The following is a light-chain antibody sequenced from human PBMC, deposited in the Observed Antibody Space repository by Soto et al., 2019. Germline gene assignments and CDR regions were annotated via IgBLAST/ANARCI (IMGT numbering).Light chain of an antibody. CDR1: QSVSSN. CDR2: DAT. V-gene: IGKV3-15*01. Sequence: EIVMTQSPATLSVSPGERVTLSCRASQSVSSNLAWYQQKAGQGPRLLMYDATTRATGIPARFSGSGSGTELTLTISSLQSEDFAVYYCQQYKDWPPWYTFGQGTKVEIK. J-gene: IGKJ2*01. CDR3: QQYKDWPPWYT.